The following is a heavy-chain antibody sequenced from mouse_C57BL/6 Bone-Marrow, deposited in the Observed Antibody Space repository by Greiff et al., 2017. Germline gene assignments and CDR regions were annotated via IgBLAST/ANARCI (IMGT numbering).Heavy chain of an antibody. CDR3: AREYYGSSHYYAMDY. CDR1: GYTFTDHT. V-gene: IGHV1-78*01. CDR2: IYPRDGST. J-gene: IGHJ4*01. D-gene: IGHD1-1*01. Sequence: VQLQQSDAELVKPGASVKISCKVSGYTFTDHTIHWMKQRPEQGLEWIGYIYPRDGSTKYNEKFKGKATLTADKSSSTAYMQLNSLTSEDSAVYFCAREYYGSSHYYAMDYWGQGTSVTVSS.